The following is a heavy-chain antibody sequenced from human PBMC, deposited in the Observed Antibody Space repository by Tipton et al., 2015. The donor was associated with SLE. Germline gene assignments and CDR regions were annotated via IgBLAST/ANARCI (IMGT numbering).Heavy chain of an antibody. J-gene: IGHJ4*02. D-gene: IGHD4-17*01. CDR1: GGSISSSSYY. CDR2: IYYSGST. CDR3: ARGPGGTVIGY. V-gene: IGHV4-39*07. Sequence: TLSLTCTVSGGSISSSSYYWGWIRQPPGKGLEWIGSIYYSGSTYYNPSLKSRVTISVDTSKNQFSLKLSSVTAADTAVYYCARGPGGTVIGYWGQGTLVTVSS.